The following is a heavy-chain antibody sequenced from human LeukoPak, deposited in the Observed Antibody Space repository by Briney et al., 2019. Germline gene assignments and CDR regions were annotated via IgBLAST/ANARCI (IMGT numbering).Heavy chain of an antibody. J-gene: IGHJ4*02. Sequence: SVKVSCKASGGTFSSYAISWVRQAPGQGLEWMGGIIPIFGTANYAQKFQGRVTITTDESTSTAYMELSSLRSEDTAVYYCARQGSSDWWVFGYWGQGTLVTVSS. D-gene: IGHD6-19*01. V-gene: IGHV1-69*05. CDR3: ARQGSSDWWVFGY. CDR2: IIPIFGTA. CDR1: GGTFSSYA.